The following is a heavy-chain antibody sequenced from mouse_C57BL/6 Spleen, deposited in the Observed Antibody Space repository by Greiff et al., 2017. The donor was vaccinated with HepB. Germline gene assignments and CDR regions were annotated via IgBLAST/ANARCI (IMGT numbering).Heavy chain of an antibody. Sequence: VQLQQPGAELVKPGASVKLSCKASGYTFTSYWMQWVKQRPGQGLEWIGEIDPSDSYTNYNQKFKGKATLTVDTSSSTAYMQLSSLTSEDSAVYYCARKEATVAPYAMDYWGQGTSVTVSS. D-gene: IGHD1-1*01. CDR3: ARKEATVAPYAMDY. J-gene: IGHJ4*01. V-gene: IGHV1-50*01. CDR2: IDPSDSYT. CDR1: GYTFTSYW.